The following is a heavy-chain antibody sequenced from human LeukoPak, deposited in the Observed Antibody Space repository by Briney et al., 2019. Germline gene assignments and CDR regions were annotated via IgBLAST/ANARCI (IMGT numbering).Heavy chain of an antibody. J-gene: IGHJ4*02. CDR2: INPNSGGT. D-gene: IGHD2-2*01. Sequence: ASVKVSCKASGYTFTGYYTHWVRQAPGQGLEWMGWINPNSGGTNYAQKFQGRVTMTRDTSISTAYMELSRLRSDDTAVYYCARDVGYCSSTSCFYYFDYWGQGTLVTVSS. CDR3: ARDVGYCSSTSCFYYFDY. CDR1: GYTFTGYY. V-gene: IGHV1-2*02.